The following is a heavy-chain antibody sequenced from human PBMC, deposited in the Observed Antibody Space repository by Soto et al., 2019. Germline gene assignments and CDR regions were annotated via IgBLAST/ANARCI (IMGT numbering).Heavy chain of an antibody. D-gene: IGHD6-13*01. Sequence: EVQLLESGGGLVQPGGSLRLSCAASGFTFSSYAMSWVRQAPGKGLEWISAISGSGGSTYYADSVKGRFTISRDNSKNALYLQMNSLRAEDTAVYYCAKLLGVSTFNWFDPWGQGTLVTVSS. CDR3: AKLLGVSTFNWFDP. CDR2: ISGSGGST. V-gene: IGHV3-23*01. J-gene: IGHJ5*02. CDR1: GFTFSSYA.